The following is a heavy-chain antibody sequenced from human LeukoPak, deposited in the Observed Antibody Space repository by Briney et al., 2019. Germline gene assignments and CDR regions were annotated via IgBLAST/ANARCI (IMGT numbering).Heavy chain of an antibody. Sequence: ASVKVSCKASGYTFTSYDINWVRQATGQGLEWMGWMNPNSGNTGYAQKFQGRVTITRNTSISTAYMELSSLRSEDTAVYYCARYAGNSPIDYYFDFWGQGTLVTVSS. CDR2: MNPNSGNT. V-gene: IGHV1-8*03. CDR1: GYTFTSYD. D-gene: IGHD4-23*01. CDR3: ARYAGNSPIDYYFDF. J-gene: IGHJ4*02.